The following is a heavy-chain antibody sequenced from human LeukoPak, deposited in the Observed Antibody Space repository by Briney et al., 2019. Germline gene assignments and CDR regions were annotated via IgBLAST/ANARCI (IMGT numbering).Heavy chain of an antibody. CDR3: ARSGSSGYYGSFDY. J-gene: IGHJ4*02. V-gene: IGHV4-34*01. D-gene: IGHD3-22*01. CDR1: GTSITSYY. Sequence: SETLSLTCNVSGTSITSYYWSWIRQPPGKGLEWIGEINHSGSTNYNPSLKSRVTISVDTSKNQFSLKLSSVTAADTAVYYCARSGSSGYYGSFDYWGQGTLVTVSS. CDR2: INHSGST.